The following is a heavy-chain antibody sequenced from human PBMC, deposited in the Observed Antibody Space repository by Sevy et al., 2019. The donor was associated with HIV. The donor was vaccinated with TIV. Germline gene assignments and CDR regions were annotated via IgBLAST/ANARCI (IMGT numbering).Heavy chain of an antibody. D-gene: IGHD3-22*01. V-gene: IGHV1-24*01. CDR3: ATTKDYYDSSAYPVDY. Sequence: ASVKVSCKVPGYTLTAFAMHWVRQAPGKGLEWMGTFDPEDDERIYAQKFQGRVSMTEDTSADTAYMELSSLRSEDTAIYYCATTKDYYDSSAYPVDYWGQGTLVTVSS. CDR2: FDPEDDER. J-gene: IGHJ4*02. CDR1: GYTLTAFA.